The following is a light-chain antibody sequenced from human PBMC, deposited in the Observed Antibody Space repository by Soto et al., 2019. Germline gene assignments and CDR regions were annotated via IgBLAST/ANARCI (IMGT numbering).Light chain of an antibody. V-gene: IGLV2-23*02. Sequence: QSALTQPASVSGSPGQSITISCTGTSSDVGSYNLVSWYQQHPGKAPKLMSYEVSKRPSGVSNRFSGSKSGNTASLTISWLQAEDEADYYCCSYAGSSYVFGTGTKLTVL. CDR3: CSYAGSSYV. J-gene: IGLJ1*01. CDR2: EVS. CDR1: SSDVGSYNL.